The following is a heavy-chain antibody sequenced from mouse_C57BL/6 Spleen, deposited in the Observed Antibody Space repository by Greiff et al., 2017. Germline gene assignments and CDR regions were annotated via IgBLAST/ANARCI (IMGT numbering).Heavy chain of an antibody. CDR1: GYTFTDYY. CDR3: ASAGGLLWAMDY. J-gene: IGHJ4*01. D-gene: IGHD2-3*01. Sequence: EVQLQQSGPVLVKPGASVKMSCKASGYTFTDYYMNWVKQSHGKSLEWIGVINPYNGGTSYNQKFKGKATLTVDKSSTTAYMELNSLTSEDSAVYYCASAGGLLWAMDYWGQGTSVTVSS. CDR2: INPYNGGT. V-gene: IGHV1-19*01.